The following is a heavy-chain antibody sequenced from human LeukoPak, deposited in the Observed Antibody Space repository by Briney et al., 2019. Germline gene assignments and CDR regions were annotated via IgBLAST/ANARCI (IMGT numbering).Heavy chain of an antibody. J-gene: IGHJ3*02. D-gene: IGHD6-13*01. Sequence: SDTLSLTCTVFGGPISSYYWKWIRQPPGKGLEWIGYVSYRGTTNYNPSLKSRVTISVDTSKNQFSLKLSSVTAADTAVYYCARPYSSNWYDAFHIWGQGTMVTVSS. CDR1: GGPISSYY. V-gene: IGHV4-59*07. CDR2: VSYRGTT. CDR3: ARPYSSNWYDAFHI.